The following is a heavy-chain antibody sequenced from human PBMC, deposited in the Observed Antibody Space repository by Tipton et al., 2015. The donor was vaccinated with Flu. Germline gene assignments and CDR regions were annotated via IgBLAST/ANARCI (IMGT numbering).Heavy chain of an antibody. V-gene: IGHV5-51*01. CDR3: ARQDCSSSTCYIDY. CDR2: IYPGDSDS. Sequence: QLVQSGAEVKKPGESLKISCKTSGFTFTKYWIGWVRQMPGKGLEWMGIIYPGDSDSRYSPSFQGRVTISADKSITTAYLQWSSLKASDTAMYHCARQDCSSSTCYIDYWGQGTLVTVSS. D-gene: IGHD2-2*02. CDR1: GFTFTKYW. J-gene: IGHJ4*02.